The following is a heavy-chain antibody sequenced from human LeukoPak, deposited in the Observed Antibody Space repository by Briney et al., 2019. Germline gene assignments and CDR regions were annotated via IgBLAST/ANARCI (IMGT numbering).Heavy chain of an antibody. CDR2: IYYSGST. D-gene: IGHD6-13*01. J-gene: IGHJ6*02. Sequence: SETLSLTCTVSGGSISSGTYYWSWIRQHPGKGLEWIGYIYYSGSTYYNPSLKSRVTISVDTSKNQFSLKLSSVTAADTAVYYCARATPPFSSSWYYYYYGMDVWGQGTTVTVSS. CDR1: GGSISSGTYY. V-gene: IGHV4-31*03. CDR3: ARATPPFSSSWYYYYYGMDV.